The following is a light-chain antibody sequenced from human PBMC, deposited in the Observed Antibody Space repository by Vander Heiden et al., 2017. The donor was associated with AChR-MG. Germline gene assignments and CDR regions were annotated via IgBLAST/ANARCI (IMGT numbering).Light chain of an antibody. CDR2: DVS. Sequence: QSALTQPPPATGSPGHSATIPCTGTSSDVGGYNYFSWYQQHPGNAPKHMIYDVSKRPSGVPDRFSGSKSGNTASLTVSGLQAEDEADYYCSSYAGSNNDVFGTGTKVTVL. CDR3: SSYAGSNNDV. J-gene: IGLJ1*01. V-gene: IGLV2-8*01. CDR1: SSDVGGYNY.